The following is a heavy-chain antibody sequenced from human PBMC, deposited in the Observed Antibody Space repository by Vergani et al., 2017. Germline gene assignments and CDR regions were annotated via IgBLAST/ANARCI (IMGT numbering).Heavy chain of an antibody. CDR1: GFTFSSYA. V-gene: IGHV3-23*01. D-gene: IGHD6-19*01. J-gene: IGHJ3*02. CDR3: AKDPSLSSGWYVQAVAFDI. Sequence: EVQLLESGGGLVQPGGSLRLSCAASGFTFSSYAMSWVRQAPGKGLEWVSAISGSTIYYADSVKGRFTISRDNSKNTLYLQMNSLRAEDTAVYYCAKDPSLSSGWYVQAVAFDIWGQGTMVTVSS. CDR2: ISGSTI.